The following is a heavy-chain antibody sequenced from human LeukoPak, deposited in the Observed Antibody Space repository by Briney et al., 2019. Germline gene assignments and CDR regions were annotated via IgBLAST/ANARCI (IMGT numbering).Heavy chain of an antibody. CDR2: IHYSGST. CDR1: GGSITNYY. D-gene: IGHD3-22*01. J-gene: IGHJ4*02. V-gene: IGHV4-59*12. CDR3: GREGNYYYDSSGYDN. Sequence: PSETLSLTCTVSGGSITNYYWSWIRQPPGKGLEWIGYIHYSGSTKYKSSLKSRVTISVDTSKNQFTLKLSSVTAADTAVYYCGREGNYYYDSSGYDNWGQGTLVTVSS.